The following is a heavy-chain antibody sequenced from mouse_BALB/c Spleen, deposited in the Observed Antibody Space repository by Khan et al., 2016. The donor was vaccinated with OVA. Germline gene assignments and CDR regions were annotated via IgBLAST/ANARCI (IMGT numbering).Heavy chain of an antibody. J-gene: IGHJ2*02. V-gene: IGHV2-9*02. CDR1: GFSLTSYG. D-gene: IGHD1-3*01. Sequence: QVQLQQSGPGLVAPSQSLSITCTVSGFSLTSYGVHWVRQPPGKGLEWLGVIWAGGSTNYNSALMCRLSISKDNSKRQVFLQLNSLQTDDTAMYYCARLEDIWGQGTSLTVSS. CDR2: IWAGGST. CDR3: ARLEDI.